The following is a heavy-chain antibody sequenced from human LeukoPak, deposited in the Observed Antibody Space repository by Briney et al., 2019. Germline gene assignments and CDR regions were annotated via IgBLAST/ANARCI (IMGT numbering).Heavy chain of an antibody. V-gene: IGHV4-59*12. CDR2: IYYSGST. J-gene: IGHJ4*02. CDR1: GGSISSYY. D-gene: IGHD3-22*01. CDR3: ATGLPYYYDSSGYYPTCFDY. Sequence: SSETLSLTCTVSGGSISSYYWSWIRQPPGKGLEWIGYIYYSGSTNYNPSLKSRVTISVDTSKNQFSLKLSSVTAADTAVYYCATGLPYYYDSSGYYPTCFDYWGQGTLVTVSS.